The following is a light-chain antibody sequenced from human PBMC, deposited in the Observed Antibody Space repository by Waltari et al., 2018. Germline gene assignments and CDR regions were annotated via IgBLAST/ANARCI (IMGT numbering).Light chain of an antibody. CDR1: SSDVGGYNY. V-gene: IGLV2-8*01. J-gene: IGLJ1*01. CDR3: SSYAGSNNV. CDR2: EVT. Sequence: QSALTQPPSASGSPGQSVAISCTGTSSDVGGYNYVSWYQQHPGKAPKLMIYEVTKRPAGVPYRCSGSKSGNTASLTVSGLQAEDEADYYCSSYAGSNNVFGTGTKVTVL.